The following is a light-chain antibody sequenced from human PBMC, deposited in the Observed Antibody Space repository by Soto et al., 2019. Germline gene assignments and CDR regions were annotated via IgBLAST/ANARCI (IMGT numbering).Light chain of an antibody. CDR2: EVM. CDR3: SSYTSISTPAV. CDR1: RRDVWGYNY. V-gene: IGLV2-14*01. J-gene: IGLJ1*01. Sequence: QSVLSKPAAVTGSPGQAITISCTGTRRDVWGYNYVFWYHQHPSKDPRLMISEVMNRPTGVSNRCYGSKSRNKASLTISGLQAEDEVDYFCSSYTSISTPAVFGSGTTVTV.